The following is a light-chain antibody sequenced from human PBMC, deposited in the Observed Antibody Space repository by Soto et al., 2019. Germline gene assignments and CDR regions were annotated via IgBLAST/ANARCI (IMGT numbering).Light chain of an antibody. J-gene: IGLJ1*01. Sequence: QSALTQPASVSGSPGQSITISCTGTSSDVGGYNYVSWYQQHPGKAPKLMIYEVNNRPSGVSNRVSGSKSGNTASLTISGLQAEDEADYYCSSYTRSSTPLGVFGTGTKVTVL. V-gene: IGLV2-14*01. CDR2: EVN. CDR1: SSDVGGYNY. CDR3: SSYTRSSTPLGV.